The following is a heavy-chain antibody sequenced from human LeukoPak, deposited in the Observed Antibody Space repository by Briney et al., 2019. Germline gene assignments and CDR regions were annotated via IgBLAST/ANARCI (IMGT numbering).Heavy chain of an antibody. CDR1: GFTFSSYA. Sequence: PGGSLRLSCVASGFTFSSYAMSWVRQAPGKGLEWVSYISSSGSTIYYADSVKGRFTISRDNAKNSLYLQMNSLRAEDTAVYYCARVDTATWFDYWGQGTLVTVSS. V-gene: IGHV3-48*04. D-gene: IGHD5-18*01. CDR2: ISSSGSTI. J-gene: IGHJ4*02. CDR3: ARVDTATWFDY.